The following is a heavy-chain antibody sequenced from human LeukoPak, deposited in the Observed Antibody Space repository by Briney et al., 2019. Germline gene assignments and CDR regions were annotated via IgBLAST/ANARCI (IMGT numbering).Heavy chain of an antibody. CDR3: AKRKGQLGPYFVY. D-gene: IGHD6-6*01. J-gene: IGHJ4*02. CDR1: RFTFSSYA. V-gene: IGHV3-23*01. Sequence: GGSLRLSCAASRFTFSSYAMSWVRHAPGEGLGWVSAISGSDGSTYYADSVKGRFTISRDNSNNALYLRMNSLRAEDTAVYYCAKRKGQLGPYFVYWGQGTLVTVSS. CDR2: ISGSDGST.